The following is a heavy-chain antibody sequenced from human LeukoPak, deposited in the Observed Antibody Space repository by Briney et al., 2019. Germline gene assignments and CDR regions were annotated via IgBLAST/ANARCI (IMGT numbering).Heavy chain of an antibody. CDR3: AREVQLERRGFDY. CDR1: GFTFSSYS. J-gene: IGHJ4*02. V-gene: IGHV4-38-2*02. CDR2: IYHSGST. D-gene: IGHD1-1*01. Sequence: GSLRLSCAASGFTFSSYSMNWVRQAPGKGLEWIGSIYHSGSTYYNPSLKSRVTISVDTSKNQFSLKLSSVTAADTAVYYCAREVQLERRGFDYWGQGTLVTVSS.